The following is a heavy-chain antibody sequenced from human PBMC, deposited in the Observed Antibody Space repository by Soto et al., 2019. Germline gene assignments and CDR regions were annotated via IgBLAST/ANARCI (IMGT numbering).Heavy chain of an antibody. CDR1: GYTFTSYG. V-gene: IGHV1-18*01. Sequence: ASVKVSCKASGYTFTSYGISWVRQAPGQGLEWMGWISAYNGNTNYAQKLQGRVTMTTDTSTSTAYMELRSLRSDDTAVDDCASGRYYDFWSGYAFDIWGQGTMVTVSS. CDR3: ASGRYYDFWSGYAFDI. CDR2: ISAYNGNT. J-gene: IGHJ3*02. D-gene: IGHD3-3*01.